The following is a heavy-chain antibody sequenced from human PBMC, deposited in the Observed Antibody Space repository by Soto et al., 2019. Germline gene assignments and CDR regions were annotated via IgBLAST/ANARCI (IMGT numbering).Heavy chain of an antibody. CDR3: ARRRYFDWLPTFDY. J-gene: IGHJ4*02. Sequence: SETLSLTCTVSGGSISSSSYYWGWIRQPPGKGLEWIGSIYYSGSTYYNPPLKSRVTISVDTSKNQFSLKLSSVTAADTAVYYCARRRYFDWLPTFDYWGQGTLVTVYS. V-gene: IGHV4-39*01. CDR2: IYYSGST. CDR1: GGSISSSSYY. D-gene: IGHD3-9*01.